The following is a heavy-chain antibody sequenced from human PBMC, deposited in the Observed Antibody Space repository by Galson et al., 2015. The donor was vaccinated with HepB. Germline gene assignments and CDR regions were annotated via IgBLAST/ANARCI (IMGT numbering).Heavy chain of an antibody. Sequence: LSLTCAVSGASISSGGYSWSWIRQPPGKGLEWSGYIYYSGSTSHNPSLKSRVTISVDTSKNQFSLKLSSVTAADTAVYYCASQYYYDSSGYQSGEFQHWGQGTLVTVSS. D-gene: IGHD3-22*01. CDR3: ASQYYYDSSGYQSGEFQH. V-gene: IGHV4-30-4*07. CDR1: GASISSGGYS. J-gene: IGHJ1*01. CDR2: IYYSGST.